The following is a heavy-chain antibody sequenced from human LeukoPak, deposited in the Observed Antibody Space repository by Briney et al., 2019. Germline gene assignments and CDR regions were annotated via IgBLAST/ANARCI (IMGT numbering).Heavy chain of an antibody. D-gene: IGHD6-19*01. V-gene: IGHV3-23*01. CDR2: ISGGSGYT. CDR1: GGSISSYY. CDR3: AKARGTSGWFFDY. Sequence: ETLSLTCTVSGGSISSYYWSWIRQPPGKGLEWVSAISGGSGYTYDTDSVKGRFTISRDNAKNTMYLQMNSLRAEDTAIYYCAKARGTSGWFFDYWGQGTLVTVSS. J-gene: IGHJ4*02.